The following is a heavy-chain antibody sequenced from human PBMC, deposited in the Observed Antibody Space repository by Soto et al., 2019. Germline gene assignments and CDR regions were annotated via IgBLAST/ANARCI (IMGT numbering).Heavy chain of an antibody. J-gene: IGHJ4*02. CDR2: ISSSSGAM. V-gene: IGHV3-48*02. CDR3: ARDLVGTTYEGY. CDR1: GFTFSSYS. Sequence: EVQLVESGGGLVQPGGSLRLSCAASGFTFSSYSMSWVRQAPGKGLEWVSYISSSSGAMYYADSVKGRFTISRENAKNSLYLQMNSLRDEDTAVYYCARDLVGTTYEGYWGQGTLVTVSS. D-gene: IGHD1-7*01.